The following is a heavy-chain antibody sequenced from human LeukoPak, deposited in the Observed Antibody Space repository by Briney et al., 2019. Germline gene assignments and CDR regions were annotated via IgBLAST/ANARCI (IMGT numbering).Heavy chain of an antibody. D-gene: IGHD3-10*02. V-gene: IGHV3-21*01. CDR1: GFTFSSYS. CDR2: VSSSSYI. Sequence: PGGSLRLSCAASGFTFSSYSMTWVRQAPGKGLEWVSSVSSSSYIYYADSVKGRFTMSRDNAKNSLYLQMNSLRAEDTAVYYCAELGITMIGGVWGKGTTVTISS. CDR3: AELGITMIGGV. J-gene: IGHJ6*04.